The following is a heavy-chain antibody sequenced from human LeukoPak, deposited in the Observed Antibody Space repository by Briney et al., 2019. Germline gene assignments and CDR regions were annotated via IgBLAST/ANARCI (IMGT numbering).Heavy chain of an antibody. V-gene: IGHV3-9*03. J-gene: IGHJ4*02. CDR2: ISWNSGSI. CDR3: AKDIGDSSSYYFDY. CDR1: GFTFSSNG. D-gene: IGHD6-6*01. Sequence: GGSLRLSCAASGFTFSSNGMHWVRQAPGEGLEWVSGISWNSGSIGYADFVKGRFTISRDNAKNSLYLQMNSLRAEDMALYYCAKDIGDSSSYYFDYWGQGTLVTVSS.